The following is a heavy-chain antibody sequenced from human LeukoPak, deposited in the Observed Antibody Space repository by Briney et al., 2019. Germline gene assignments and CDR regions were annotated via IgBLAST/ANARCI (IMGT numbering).Heavy chain of an antibody. CDR2: IIPILGIA. CDR1: GGTFSSYA. CDR3: ARDRPNSSCDY. V-gene: IGHV1-69*04. Sequence: RASVKVSCKASGGTFSSYAISRVRQAPGQGLEWMGRIIPILGIANYAQKFQGRVTITADKSTSTAYMELSSLRSEDTAVYYCARDRPNSSCDYWGQGTLVTVSS. J-gene: IGHJ4*02. D-gene: IGHD6-13*01.